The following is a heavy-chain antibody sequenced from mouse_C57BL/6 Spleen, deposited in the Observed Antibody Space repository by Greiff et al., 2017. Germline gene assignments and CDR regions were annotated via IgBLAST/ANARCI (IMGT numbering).Heavy chain of an antibody. CDR3: ARGGSSGPFAY. Sequence: EVQLVESEGGLVQPGSSMKLSCTASGFTFSDYYMAWVRQVPEKGLEWVANINYDGSSTYYLDSLKSRFIFSRDNAKNILYLQMSSLKSEDTATYYCARGGSSGPFAYWGQGTLVTVSA. V-gene: IGHV5-16*01. J-gene: IGHJ3*01. CDR2: INYDGSST. D-gene: IGHD3-2*02. CDR1: GFTFSDYY.